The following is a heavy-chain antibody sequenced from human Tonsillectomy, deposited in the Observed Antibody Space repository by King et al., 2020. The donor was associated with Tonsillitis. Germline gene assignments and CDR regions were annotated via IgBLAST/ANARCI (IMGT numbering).Heavy chain of an antibody. V-gene: IGHV1-18*04. Sequence: VQLVESGAEVKKPGASVKVSCKASGYSFTSYGISWVRQAPGQGLEWMGWISSYNGNTNYAQKLQGRVTLTTETSTSTAYMELRSLRSDDTAVYYCARAFYSSGWSSPFDCWGQGPLVTVSS. CDR3: ARAFYSSGWSSPFDC. CDR2: ISSYNGNT. D-gene: IGHD6-19*01. CDR1: GYSFTSYG. J-gene: IGHJ4*02.